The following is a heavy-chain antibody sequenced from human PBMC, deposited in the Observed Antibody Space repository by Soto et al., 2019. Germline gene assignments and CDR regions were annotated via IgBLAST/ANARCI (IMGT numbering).Heavy chain of an antibody. J-gene: IGHJ4*02. CDR1: GFTFSSYA. CDR2: ISGSGGST. CDR3: AKDSQSQGLFDY. V-gene: IGHV3-23*01. Sequence: XGSLILSCAASGFTFSSYAMSWVRQAPGKGLEWVSAISGSGGSTYYADSVKGRFTISRDNSKNTLYLQMNSLRAEDTAVYYCAKDSQSQGLFDYWGQGTLVTVSS.